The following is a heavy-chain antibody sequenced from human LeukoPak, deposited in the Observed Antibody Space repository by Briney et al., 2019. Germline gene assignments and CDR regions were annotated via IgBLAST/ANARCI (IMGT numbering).Heavy chain of an antibody. CDR3: ARVYYGSGSPRHFDY. Sequence: GGSLRLSCAASGFSFSDYYVSWIRQAPGKGLECVSYISSRGTTIYYADSVKGRFTISRDNAKNSLYLQMSSLRAEDTAVYYCARVYYGSGSPRHFDYWGQGTPVTVSS. J-gene: IGHJ4*02. CDR2: ISSRGTTI. V-gene: IGHV3-11*01. D-gene: IGHD3-10*01. CDR1: GFSFSDYY.